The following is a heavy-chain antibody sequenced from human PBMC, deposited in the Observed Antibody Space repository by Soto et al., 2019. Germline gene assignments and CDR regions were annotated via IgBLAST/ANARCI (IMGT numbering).Heavy chain of an antibody. CDR2: IYPGDSDT. J-gene: IGHJ1*01. Sequence: RGESLKISCKGSGYSFTSYWIGWVRQMPGKGLEWMGIIYPGDSDTRYSPSFQGQVTISADKSISTAYLQWSSLKASDTAMYYCATPTYYYDSSGRETTSEYFQHWGQGTLVTVSS. D-gene: IGHD3-22*01. CDR1: GYSFTSYW. CDR3: ATPTYYYDSSGRETTSEYFQH. V-gene: IGHV5-51*01.